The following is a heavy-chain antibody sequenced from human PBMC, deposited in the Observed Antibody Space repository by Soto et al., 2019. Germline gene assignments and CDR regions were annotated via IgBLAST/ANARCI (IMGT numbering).Heavy chain of an antibody. CDR3: AKSLRPSALTTYYFDS. CDR2: INPSGDIT. D-gene: IGHD4-17*01. J-gene: IGHJ4*02. Sequence: EEQLLESGGGLVQPGGSLRLSCAASGLTFSRYAMSWVRQAPGKGLEWVSIINPSGDITYYGDYVKGRFTISRDNSKTTLSLQMNSVRAQDTAVYYCAKSLRPSALTTYYFDSRGQGTLVTVSS. CDR1: GLTFSRYA. V-gene: IGHV3-23*01.